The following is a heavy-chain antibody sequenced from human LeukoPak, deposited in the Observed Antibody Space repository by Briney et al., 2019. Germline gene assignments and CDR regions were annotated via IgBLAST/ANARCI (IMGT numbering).Heavy chain of an antibody. D-gene: IGHD3-10*01. CDR1: GFTFNNYN. Sequence: PGGSLRLSCAASGFTFNNYNMNWVRQAPGKGLEWVSYISSSSNTIYYADPVKGRFTISRDSAKNSLYLHMNSLRAEDTAVYYCVRDPVRRFDYWGQGALVTVSS. CDR3: VRDPVRRFDY. CDR2: ISSSSNTI. V-gene: IGHV3-48*01. J-gene: IGHJ4*02.